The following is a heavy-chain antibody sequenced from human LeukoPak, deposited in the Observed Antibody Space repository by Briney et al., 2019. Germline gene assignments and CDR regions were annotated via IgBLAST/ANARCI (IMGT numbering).Heavy chain of an antibody. J-gene: IGHJ4*02. CDR2: TNAGNGNT. Sequence: ASVKVSCKASGYTFTSYAMHWVRQAPAQRLEWMGWTNAGNGNTKYSQKFQGRVTITRDTSASTAYMELSSLRSEDTAVYYCARVRLYDFFSGYYNWGQGTLVTVSS. D-gene: IGHD3-3*01. CDR3: ARVRLYDFFSGYYN. V-gene: IGHV1-3*01. CDR1: GYTFTSYA.